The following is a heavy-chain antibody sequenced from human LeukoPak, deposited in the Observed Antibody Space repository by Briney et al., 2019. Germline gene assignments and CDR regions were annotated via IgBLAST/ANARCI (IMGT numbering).Heavy chain of an antibody. CDR2: IYTSGST. CDR3: ARDHIVGATRRVWYFDY. V-gene: IGHV4-4*07. J-gene: IGHJ4*02. Sequence: SETLSLTCTVSGGSISSYYWSWIRQPAGKGLEWIGRIYTSGSTNYNPSLKSRVTMSVDTSKNQFSLKLSSVTAADTAVYYCARDHIVGATRRVWYFDYWGQGTLVTVSS. CDR1: GGSISSYY. D-gene: IGHD1-26*01.